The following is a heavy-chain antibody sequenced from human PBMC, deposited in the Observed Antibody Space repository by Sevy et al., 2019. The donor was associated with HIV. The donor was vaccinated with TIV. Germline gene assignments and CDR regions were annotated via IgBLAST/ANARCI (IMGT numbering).Heavy chain of an antibody. CDR2: ILTSATT. D-gene: IGHD3-22*01. Sequence: SETLSLTCSVSGGSISRGNYYWSWIRQPPGNGLEWIGYILTSATTYYNPSLKYRVAMSVDTSKNQFSLKLNSVTAADTAVYYCVRDRSGYSVQDNWGQGILVTVSS. V-gene: IGHV4-30-4*08. CDR3: VRDRSGYSVQDN. CDR1: GGSISRGNYY. J-gene: IGHJ4*02.